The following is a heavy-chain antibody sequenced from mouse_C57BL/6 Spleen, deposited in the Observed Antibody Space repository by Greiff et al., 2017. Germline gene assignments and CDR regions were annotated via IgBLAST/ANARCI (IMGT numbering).Heavy chain of an antibody. V-gene: IGHV5-4*03. CDR2: ISDGGSYT. CDR3: ASGGLGRRYFDV. Sequence: EVMLVESGGGLVKPGGSLKLSCAASGFTFSSYAMSWVRQTPEKRLEWVATISDGGSYTYYPDNVKGRFTISRDNAKSNLYLQLSHLKTEDTAMDYCASGGLGRRYFDVWGTGTTVTVSS. J-gene: IGHJ1*03. CDR1: GFTFSSYA. D-gene: IGHD4-1*01.